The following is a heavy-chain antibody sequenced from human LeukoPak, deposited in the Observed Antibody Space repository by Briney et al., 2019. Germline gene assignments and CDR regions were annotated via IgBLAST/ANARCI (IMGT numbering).Heavy chain of an antibody. J-gene: IGHJ4*01. CDR3: ARDAQRGFDYSNSLKN. Sequence: GGSLRLSCAASGFIFSHHGMHWVRQAPGKGLEWVAVIWSDGTNRFYADSVKGRFTISRDNSQNTVLLQMNSLTVEDTATYYCARDAQRGFDYSNSLKNWGHGTLVTVSS. CDR2: IWSDGTNR. D-gene: IGHD4-11*01. V-gene: IGHV3-33*01. CDR1: GFIFSHHG.